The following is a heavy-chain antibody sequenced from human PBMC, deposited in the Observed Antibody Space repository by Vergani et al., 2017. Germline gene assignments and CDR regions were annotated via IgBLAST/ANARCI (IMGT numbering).Heavy chain of an antibody. J-gene: IGHJ4*02. V-gene: IGHV3-30*01. CDR1: GFTFSSYA. D-gene: IGHD3-9*01. CDR2: ISYDGSNK. CDR3: ARVPYDILIPPDY. Sequence: QVQLVESGRGVVQPGRSLRLSCAASGFTFSSYAMHWVRQAPGKGLEWVAVISYDGSNKYYADSVKGRFTISRDNSKNTLYLQMNSLRAEDTAVYYCARVPYDILIPPDYWGQGTLVTVSS.